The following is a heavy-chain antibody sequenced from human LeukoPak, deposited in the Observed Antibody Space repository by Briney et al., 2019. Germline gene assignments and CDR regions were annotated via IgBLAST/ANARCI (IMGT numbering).Heavy chain of an antibody. V-gene: IGHV3-23*01. CDR3: AKYSGSYYYPPNWDS. CDR2: ISGSGSST. CDR1: GFTFSSYA. D-gene: IGHD1-26*01. Sequence: GGSLRLSCAASGFTFSSYAMSWVRQAPGKGLEWVSGISGSGSSTYYTDSVKGRFTLSRDYPKNTLYLQMNSLRAEDTAVYFCAKYSGSYYYPPNWDSWGQGTLVTVSS. J-gene: IGHJ4*02.